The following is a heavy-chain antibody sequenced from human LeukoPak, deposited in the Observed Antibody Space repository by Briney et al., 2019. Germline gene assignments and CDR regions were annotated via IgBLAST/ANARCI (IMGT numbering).Heavy chain of an antibody. CDR1: GGSISSGGYY. CDR2: IYYSGST. D-gene: IGHD6-19*01. J-gene: IGHJ4*02. CDR3: AREVAVAGTPYYFDY. Sequence: SQTLSLTCTVSGGSISSGGYYWSWIRQHPGKGLEWIGFIYYSGSTYYNPSLKSRVTISVDTSKNQFSLKLSSVTAADTAVYYCAREVAVAGTPYYFDYWGQGTLLTVSS. V-gene: IGHV4-31*03.